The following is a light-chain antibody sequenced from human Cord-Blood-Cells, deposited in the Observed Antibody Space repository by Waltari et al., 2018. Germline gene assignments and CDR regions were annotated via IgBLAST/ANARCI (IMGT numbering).Light chain of an antibody. J-gene: IGLJ2*01. V-gene: IGLV3-25*03. CDR2: KDS. Sequence: SYELTPPPYTPVSPGQPARITFSGDALPKQYAYWYQQKPGQAPVLVIYKDSERPSGMPERFSGSSSGTTVTLTISGVQAEDEADYYCQSADSSGTYVVFGGGTKLTVL. CDR3: QSADSSGTYVV. CDR1: ALPKQY.